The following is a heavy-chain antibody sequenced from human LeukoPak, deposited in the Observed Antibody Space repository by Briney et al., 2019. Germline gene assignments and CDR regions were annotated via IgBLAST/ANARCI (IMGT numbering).Heavy chain of an antibody. CDR3: ARVAYYFDY. J-gene: IGHJ4*02. CDR2: INTNSGGT. CDR1: GYIYTGYY. D-gene: IGHD5-12*01. V-gene: IGHV1-2*02. Sequence: ASVKVSCKSSGYIYTGYYMHWVRQAPGQGLEWMGWINTNSGGTDYAQKFQCRVTMTRDTSISTAYMEVSRLRSDDTAVYYCARVAYYFDYWGQGTLVTVSS.